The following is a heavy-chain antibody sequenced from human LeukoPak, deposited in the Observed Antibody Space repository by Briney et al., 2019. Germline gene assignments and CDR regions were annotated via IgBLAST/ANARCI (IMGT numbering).Heavy chain of an antibody. J-gene: IGHJ6*03. Sequence: SGGSLRLSCAASGFTFSSYAMSWVRQAPGKGLEWVSAISGSGGSTYYADSVKGRFTISRDNSKNTLYLQMNSLRAEDTAVYYCAKVGSGRQAYYYYYMDVWGKGTTVTVSS. D-gene: IGHD6-19*01. CDR1: GFTFSSYA. CDR2: ISGSGGST. V-gene: IGHV3-23*01. CDR3: AKVGSGRQAYYYYYMDV.